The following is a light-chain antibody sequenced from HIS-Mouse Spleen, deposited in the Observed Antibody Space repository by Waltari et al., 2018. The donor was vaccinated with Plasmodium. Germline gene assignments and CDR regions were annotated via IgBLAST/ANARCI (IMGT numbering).Light chain of an antibody. V-gene: IGLV2-8*01. Sequence: QSALTQPPSASGSPGQSVTISCTGTSSDVGGYNYVSWYHQHPGKAPKLMIYEVSKRPSGVPGRFSGSKSGNTASRTVSGLQAEDEADYYCSSYAGSNNWVFGGGTKLTVL. CDR3: SSYAGSNNWV. CDR2: EVS. J-gene: IGLJ2*01. CDR1: SSDVGGYNY.